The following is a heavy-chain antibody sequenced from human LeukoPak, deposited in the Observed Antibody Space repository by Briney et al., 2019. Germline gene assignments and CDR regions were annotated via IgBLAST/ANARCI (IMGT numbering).Heavy chain of an antibody. Sequence: PSETLSLTCSVSGGSISSYYWSWIRQPPGKGLERIGYIYDSGSTNFKSPLKSRVTMSVDTSKNQFSLKLSSVTAADTAVYYCARVVVSSGWYNWFDPWGQGTLVTVSS. CDR1: GGSISSYY. V-gene: IGHV4-59*01. D-gene: IGHD6-19*01. CDR3: ARVVVSSGWYNWFDP. J-gene: IGHJ5*02. CDR2: IYDSGST.